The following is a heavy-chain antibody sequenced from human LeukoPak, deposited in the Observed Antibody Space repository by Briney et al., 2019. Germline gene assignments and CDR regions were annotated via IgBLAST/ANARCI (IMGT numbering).Heavy chain of an antibody. J-gene: IGHJ4*02. CDR1: GFTFSDYG. Sequence: PGGSLRLSCAASGFTFSDYGMQWVRQDPGKGLEWVAFIRYDGSNEFYADSVKGRFTISRDNSKNTLYLQMNSLRVEDTALYYCAKDNIPSSNWSPFDYWGQGTLVTVSS. CDR2: IRYDGSNE. CDR3: AKDNIPSSNWSPFDY. D-gene: IGHD6-13*01. V-gene: IGHV3-30*02.